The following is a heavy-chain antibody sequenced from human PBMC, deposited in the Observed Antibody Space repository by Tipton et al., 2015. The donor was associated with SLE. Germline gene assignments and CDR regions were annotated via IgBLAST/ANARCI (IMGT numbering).Heavy chain of an antibody. V-gene: IGHV4-30-2*01. J-gene: IGHJ4*02. CDR2: IYYSGNT. Sequence: TLSLTCSVSGDSISKGGYAWTWIRQPPGKGLEWIGYIYYSGNTYYNPSLKSRVTISIDRSKNRFSLNLDSVTAADTAMYYCARDQWDYWGQGILVTVSS. D-gene: IGHD6-19*01. CDR3: ARDQWDY. CDR1: GDSISKGGYA.